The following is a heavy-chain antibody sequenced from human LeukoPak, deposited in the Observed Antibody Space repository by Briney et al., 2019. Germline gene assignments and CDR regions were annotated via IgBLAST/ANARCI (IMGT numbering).Heavy chain of an antibody. CDR1: GHPFTTHG. CDR3: ARDEGRGGSGSYYPNWFDP. CDR2: ISAYNGYT. V-gene: IGHV1-18*01. D-gene: IGHD3-10*01. Sequence: ASVKVSCKASGHPFTTHGISRVRQAPGQGLEWMGWISAYNGYTNYAQNLQGRVTLTTDTSTSTAYMELRSLRSGDTAVYYCARDEGRGGSGSYYPNWFDPWGQGSLVTVSS. J-gene: IGHJ5*02.